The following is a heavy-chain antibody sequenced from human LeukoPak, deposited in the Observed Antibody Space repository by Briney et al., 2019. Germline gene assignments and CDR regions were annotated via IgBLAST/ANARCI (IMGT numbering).Heavy chain of an antibody. V-gene: IGHV3-74*01. CDR3: ARGDSSGCYYSSFGY. CDR2: INSDGSST. Sequence: GGSLRLSCAASGFTFNSDWMHWVRQAPGKGLVWVSRINSDGSSTSYADSVKGRFTISRDNAKNTLYLQMNSLRAEDTAVYYCARGDSSGCYYSSFGYWGQGTLVTVSS. D-gene: IGHD3-22*01. J-gene: IGHJ4*02. CDR1: GFTFNSDW.